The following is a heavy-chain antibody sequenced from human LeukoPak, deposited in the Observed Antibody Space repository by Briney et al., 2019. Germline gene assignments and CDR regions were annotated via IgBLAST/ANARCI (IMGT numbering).Heavy chain of an antibody. D-gene: IGHD3-10*01. V-gene: IGHV4-61*01. J-gene: IGHJ3*02. CDR2: IYYSGST. CDR3: VRADSGTFFDI. Sequence: SETLSLTCTVSGGSVSSSSHYWSGIRQPPGKGLEWIGYIYYSGSTNYNPSLESRVTISVDTSKNQFSLKMNSMTAADTAMYYCVRADSGTFFDIWGQGTMVTVSS. CDR1: GGSVSSSSHY.